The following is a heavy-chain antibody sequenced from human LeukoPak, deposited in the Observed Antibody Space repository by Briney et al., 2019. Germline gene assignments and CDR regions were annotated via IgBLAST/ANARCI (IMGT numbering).Heavy chain of an antibody. CDR1: GYSFISYG. D-gene: IGHD3-10*01. J-gene: IGHJ4*02. V-gene: IGHV1-18*01. CDR3: ARATSYGSGSYYLFDY. Sequence: GASVKVSCKASGYSFISYGISWVRQAPGQGLDWMGWISVYNGNIHYAQKFQGRVTVTTDTSTNTAYMELRSLRSDDTAVYYCARATSYGSGSYYLFDYWGQGTLVTVSS. CDR2: ISVYNGNI.